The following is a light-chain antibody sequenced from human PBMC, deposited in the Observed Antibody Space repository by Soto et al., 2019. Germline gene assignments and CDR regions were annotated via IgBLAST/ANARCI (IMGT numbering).Light chain of an antibody. CDR1: NSDVGGYNY. CDR3: SSYTTSSTLV. Sequence: QSALTQPASVSGSPGQSIAISCTGTNSDVGGYNYVSWYQQHPGKAPKLMIYDVTNRPSGVSNRFSGSKSGNTASLTISGHQAEDEADYYCSSYTTSSTLVFGGGTKVTFL. CDR2: DVT. J-gene: IGLJ2*01. V-gene: IGLV2-14*01.